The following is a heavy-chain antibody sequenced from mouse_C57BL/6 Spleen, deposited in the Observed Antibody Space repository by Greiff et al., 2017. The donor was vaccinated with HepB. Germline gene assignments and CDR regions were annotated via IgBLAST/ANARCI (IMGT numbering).Heavy chain of an antibody. D-gene: IGHD1-1*01. CDR3: ATGGSIYYYGSSPLYYARDY. CDR1: GYTFTSYW. V-gene: IGHV1-53*01. J-gene: IGHJ4*01. CDR2: INPSNGGT. Sequence: QVQLQQPGTELVKPGASVKLSCKASGYTFTSYWMHWVKQRPGQGLEWIGNINPSNGGTNYNEKFKSKATLTVDKSSSTAYMQLSSLTSEDSAVYYCATGGSIYYYGSSPLYYARDYWGQGTSVTVSS.